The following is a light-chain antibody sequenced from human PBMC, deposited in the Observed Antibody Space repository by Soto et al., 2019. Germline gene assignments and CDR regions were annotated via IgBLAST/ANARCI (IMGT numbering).Light chain of an antibody. CDR2: EVS. Sequence: QSVLTQPASVSGSPGQSITISCTGTSSDVGGYNYVSWYQQHPGKAPKLMIYEVSYRPSGVSNRFSGSKSGNTASLTISGLQAEDEADYYCSSYASTTTPRVFGGGTKLTVL. V-gene: IGLV2-14*01. CDR1: SSDVGGYNY. J-gene: IGLJ3*02. CDR3: SSYASTTTPRV.